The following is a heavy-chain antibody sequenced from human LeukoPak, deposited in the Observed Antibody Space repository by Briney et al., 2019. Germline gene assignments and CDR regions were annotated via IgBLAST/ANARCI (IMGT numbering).Heavy chain of an antibody. CDR1: GYIFTTYW. Sequence: GESLKISCKGSGYIFTTYWIGWVRQMPERGLEWMGIIYPGDSDTRYSPSFQGQVTISADKSISTAYLQWSSLKASDTAMYYCARHGDYDSSGYHLSYWGQGTLVTVSS. CDR3: ARHGDYDSSGYHLSY. CDR2: IYPGDSDT. V-gene: IGHV5-51*01. J-gene: IGHJ4*02. D-gene: IGHD3-22*01.